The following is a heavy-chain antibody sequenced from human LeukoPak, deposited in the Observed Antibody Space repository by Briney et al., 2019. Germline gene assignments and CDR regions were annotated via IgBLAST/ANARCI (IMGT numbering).Heavy chain of an antibody. CDR3: AKVMAVEGATRTLDY. CDR2: ISGGSANT. CDR1: GFTFRGYA. J-gene: IGHJ4*02. Sequence: GGSLRLSCAASGFTFRGYAMSWVRQAPGKGLEWVSSISGGSANTYYADSVKGRFTISRDSSKNTLFLEMNSLRADDTAVYYCAKVMAVEGATRTLDYWGQGTLVTVSS. V-gene: IGHV3-23*01. D-gene: IGHD1-26*01.